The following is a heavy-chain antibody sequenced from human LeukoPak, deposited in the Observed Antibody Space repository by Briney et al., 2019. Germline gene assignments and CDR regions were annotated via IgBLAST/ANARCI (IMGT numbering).Heavy chain of an antibody. J-gene: IGHJ4*02. D-gene: IGHD2-21*02. CDR3: ARDRGVETGVRAPPVGYFDS. CDR1: GFTFTNFG. Sequence: QPGGSLRLSCAASGFTFTNFGMHWVRQAPGKGLEWVAVIWYDGINKYYSDSVKGRFTISRDNSKSTLFLQMDSLRAEDTALYYCARDRGVETGVRAPPVGYFDSWGQGALVTVSP. CDR2: IWYDGINK. V-gene: IGHV3-33*01.